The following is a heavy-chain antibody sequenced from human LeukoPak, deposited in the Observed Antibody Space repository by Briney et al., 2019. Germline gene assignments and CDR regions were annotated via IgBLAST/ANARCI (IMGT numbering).Heavy chain of an antibody. J-gene: IGHJ4*02. CDR2: IYYSGST. CDR1: GGSISSYY. V-gene: IGHV4-59*12. CDR3: ARDPDYYGNQYYFDY. D-gene: IGHD3-10*01. Sequence: SETLSLTCTVSGGSISSYYWSWIRQPPGKGLEWIGYIYYSGSTYYNPSLKSRVTISVDTSKNQFSLKLSSVTAADTAVYYCARDPDYYGNQYYFDYWGQGTLVTVSS.